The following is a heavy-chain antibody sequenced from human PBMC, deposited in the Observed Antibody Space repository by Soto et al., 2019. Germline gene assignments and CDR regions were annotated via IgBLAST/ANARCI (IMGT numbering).Heavy chain of an antibody. CDR3: ARDGRAVLDY. D-gene: IGHD1-1*01. Sequence: PSETLSLTCTVSGGSISSYYWSWVRQPPGKGLEWIGYIYYSGSTNYNPSLKSRVTISVDTSKNQFSLKLSSVTAADTAVYYCARDGRAVLDYWGQGTLVTAPQ. CDR1: GGSISSYY. J-gene: IGHJ4*02. CDR2: IYYSGST. V-gene: IGHV4-59*01.